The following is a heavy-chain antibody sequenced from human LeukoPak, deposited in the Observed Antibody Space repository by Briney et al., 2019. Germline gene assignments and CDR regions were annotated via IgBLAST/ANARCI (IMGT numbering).Heavy chain of an antibody. CDR2: IYYSGST. Sequence: PSETLSLTCTVSGGSISSYYWSWIRQPPGKGLEWIGYIYYSGSTNYNPSLKSRVTISVDTSKNQFSLKLSSVTAADTAVYYCARSGHNWGSDHYYMDVWGKGTTVTVSS. CDR3: ARSGHNWGSDHYYMDV. J-gene: IGHJ6*03. V-gene: IGHV4-59*01. CDR1: GGSISSYY. D-gene: IGHD7-27*01.